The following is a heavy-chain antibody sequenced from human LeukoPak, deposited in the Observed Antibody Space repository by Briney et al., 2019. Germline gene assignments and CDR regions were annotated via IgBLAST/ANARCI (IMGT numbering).Heavy chain of an antibody. CDR1: GGSISSYY. V-gene: IGHV3-30*02. J-gene: IGHJ4*02. CDR2: IRYDGSNK. Sequence: PSETLSLTCTVSGGSISSYYWSWIRQPPGKGLEWVAFIRYDGSNKYDADSVKGRFTISRDNSKNTLYLQMDSLRAEDTAVYYCAKEGLYCSSTSCYPSLGDWGQGTLVTVSS. D-gene: IGHD2-2*01. CDR3: AKEGLYCSSTSCYPSLGD.